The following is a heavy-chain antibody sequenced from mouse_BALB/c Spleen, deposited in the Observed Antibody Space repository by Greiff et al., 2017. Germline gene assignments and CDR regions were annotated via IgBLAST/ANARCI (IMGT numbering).Heavy chain of an antibody. D-gene: IGHD1-1*01. CDR1: GFAFSSYD. CDR2: ISSGGGST. J-gene: IGHJ2*01. CDR3: ARQGYGSSYVHY. Sequence: EVHLVESGGGLVKPGGSLKLSCAASGFAFSSYDMSWVRQTPEKRLEWVAYISSGGGSTYYPDTVKGRFTISRDNAKNTLYLQMSSLKSEDTAMYYCARQGYGSSYVHYWGQGTTLTVSS. V-gene: IGHV5-12-1*01.